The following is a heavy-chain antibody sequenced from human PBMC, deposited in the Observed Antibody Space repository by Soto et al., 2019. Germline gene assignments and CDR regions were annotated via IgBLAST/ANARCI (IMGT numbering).Heavy chain of an antibody. Sequence: ESGGGVVQPGRSLRLSCAASGFTFRSYAMHWVRQAPGKGLECVAVISYDGSNKFYRDSVKGRFTISRDNSKNTLYLQINSLRYEDTAVYYCARGDREDIAVVVGARPGEYGVDVGGQGTTVTVSS. J-gene: IGHJ6*02. V-gene: IGHV3-30-3*01. CDR2: ISYDGSNK. CDR3: ARGDREDIAVVVGARPGEYGVDV. CDR1: GFTFRSYA. D-gene: IGHD2-15*01.